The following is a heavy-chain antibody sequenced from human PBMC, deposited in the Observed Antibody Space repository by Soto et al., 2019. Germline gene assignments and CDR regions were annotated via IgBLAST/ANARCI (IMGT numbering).Heavy chain of an antibody. CDR2: FDPEDGET. Sequence: GASVKVSCKVSGYTLTELSMHWVRQAPGKGLEWKGGFDPEDGETIYAQKFQGRVTMTEDTSTDTAYMELSSLRSEDTAVYYCARGTGGDEVTAAGTPALFSYWGQGTLVTVSS. CDR1: GYTLTELS. J-gene: IGHJ4*02. CDR3: ARGTGGDEVTAAGTPALFSY. D-gene: IGHD6-13*01. V-gene: IGHV1-24*01.